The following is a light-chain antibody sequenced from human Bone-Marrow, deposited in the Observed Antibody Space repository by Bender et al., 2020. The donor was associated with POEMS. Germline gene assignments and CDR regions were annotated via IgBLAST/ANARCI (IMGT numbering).Light chain of an antibody. Sequence: QSVLPQPPSASGTPGQRVTISCSGSSSNIGTNPVNWYQQLPGTAPKLLIYINNHRPSGVPDRFSGSKSGTSASLAISGLQSEDEADYYCAAWEDSLNGWVFGGGTKLTVL. CDR1: SSNIGTNP. CDR3: AAWEDSLNGWV. CDR2: INN. V-gene: IGLV1-44*01. J-gene: IGLJ3*02.